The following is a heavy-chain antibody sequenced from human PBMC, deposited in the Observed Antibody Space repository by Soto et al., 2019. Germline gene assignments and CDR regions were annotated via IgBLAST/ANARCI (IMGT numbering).Heavy chain of an antibody. CDR2: IYPGDSDT. V-gene: IGHV5-51*01. CDR1: GYSFTTDW. D-gene: IGHD5-18*01. J-gene: IGHJ3*02. CDR3: ARPKDTAMVPAFDI. Sequence: GESLKISCTGSGYSFTTDWIGWVRQMPGKGLEWMGIIYPGDSDTRYSPSFQGQVTISADKSISTAYLQWSSLKASDTAMYYCARPKDTAMVPAFDIWGQGTMVTVSS.